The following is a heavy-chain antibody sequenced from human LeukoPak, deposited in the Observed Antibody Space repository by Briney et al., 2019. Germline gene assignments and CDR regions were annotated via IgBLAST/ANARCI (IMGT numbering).Heavy chain of an antibody. CDR3: ARHGDPYSSSWYRLDP. CDR1: GGSISSGGYS. CDR2: IYHSGST. D-gene: IGHD6-13*01. V-gene: IGHV4-30-2*01. J-gene: IGHJ5*02. Sequence: SETLSLTCAVSGGSISSGGYSWSWIRQPPGKGLEWIGYIYHSGSTYYNPSLKSRVTISVDTSKNQFSLRLSSVTAADTAVYYCARHGDPYSSSWYRLDPWGQGTLVTVSS.